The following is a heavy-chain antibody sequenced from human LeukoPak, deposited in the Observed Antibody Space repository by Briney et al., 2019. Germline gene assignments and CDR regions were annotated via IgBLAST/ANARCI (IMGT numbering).Heavy chain of an antibody. Sequence: PSETLSLTCSVSGASLTIYYWNWIRQPAGKGLEWIGRYASGTTTHNPSLKSQFSMSIDASKNQISLKLTSVIAADTAVYYCATGDHSFDNWGQGTLVTVTP. V-gene: IGHV4-4*07. CDR3: ATGDHSFDN. CDR1: GASLTIYY. CDR2: YASGTT. J-gene: IGHJ4*02. D-gene: IGHD7-27*01.